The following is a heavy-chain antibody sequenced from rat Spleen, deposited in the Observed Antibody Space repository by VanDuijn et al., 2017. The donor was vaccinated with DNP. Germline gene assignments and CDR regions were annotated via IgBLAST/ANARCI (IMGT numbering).Heavy chain of an antibody. CDR2: ISASGGST. CDR1: GFTFSDYY. D-gene: IGHD1-11*01. J-gene: IGHJ3*01. V-gene: IGHV5-20*01. Sequence: EVQLVESGGGLVQPGRSLKLSCAASGFTFSDYYMAWVRRAPTKGLEWVASISASGGSTSYRDSVKGRFTISRDNAKSSLYLQMDSLRSEDTATYYCTTVYGGYSGWFASWGQGTLVTVSS. CDR3: TTVYGGYSGWFAS.